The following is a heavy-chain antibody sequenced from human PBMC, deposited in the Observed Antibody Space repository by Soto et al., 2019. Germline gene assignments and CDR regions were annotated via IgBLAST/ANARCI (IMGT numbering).Heavy chain of an antibody. CDR2: ISYDGSNK. Sequence: QVQLVESGGGVVQPGRSLRLSCAASGFTFSSYAMHWARQAPGKGLEWVAVISYDGSNKYYADSVKGRFTISRDNSKNTLYLQMNSLRAEDTAVYYCARPTYGSGSYYFLDAFDIWGQGTMVTVSS. D-gene: IGHD3-10*01. CDR1: GFTFSSYA. V-gene: IGHV3-30-3*01. J-gene: IGHJ3*02. CDR3: ARPTYGSGSYYFLDAFDI.